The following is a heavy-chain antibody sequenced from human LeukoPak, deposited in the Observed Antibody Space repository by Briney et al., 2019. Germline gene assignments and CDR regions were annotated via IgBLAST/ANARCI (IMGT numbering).Heavy chain of an antibody. CDR2: TNPNSGNT. CDR1: GGTFSSYA. CDR3: ARGPRDYSNAYDY. J-gene: IGHJ4*02. V-gene: IGHV1-8*03. D-gene: IGHD4-11*01. Sequence: ASVKVSCKASGGTFSSYAINWVRQATGQGLEWMGWTNPNSGNTGYAQKFQGRVTITRNTSISTAYMELSSLRSEDTAVYYCARGPRDYSNAYDYWGQGTLVTVSS.